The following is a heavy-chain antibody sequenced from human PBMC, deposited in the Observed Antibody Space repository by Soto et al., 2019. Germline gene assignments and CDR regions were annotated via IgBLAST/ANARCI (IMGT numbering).Heavy chain of an antibody. Sequence: GASVKVSCKASGGTFSSYTISWVRQAPGQGLEWMGRIIPILGIANYAQKFQGRVTITADKSTSTAYMELSSLRSEDTAVYYCARDLSGQQLVNWFDPWGQGTLVTVSS. CDR1: GGTFSSYT. V-gene: IGHV1-69*04. J-gene: IGHJ5*02. D-gene: IGHD6-13*01. CDR2: IIPILGIA. CDR3: ARDLSGQQLVNWFDP.